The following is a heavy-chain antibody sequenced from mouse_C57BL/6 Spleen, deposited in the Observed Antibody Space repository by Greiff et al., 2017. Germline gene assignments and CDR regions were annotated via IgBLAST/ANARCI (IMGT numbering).Heavy chain of an antibody. CDR1: GYTFTSYW. CDR2: IDPSDSYT. Sequence: QVQLQQPGAELVKPGASVKLSCKASGYTFTSYWMQWVKQRPGQGLEWIGEIDPSDSYTNYNQKFKGKATLTVDTSSSQAYMQLSSLTSEDSAVYYCARHYGNPSYAMDYWGQGTSVTVSS. D-gene: IGHD2-1*01. J-gene: IGHJ4*01. CDR3: ARHYGNPSYAMDY. V-gene: IGHV1-50*01.